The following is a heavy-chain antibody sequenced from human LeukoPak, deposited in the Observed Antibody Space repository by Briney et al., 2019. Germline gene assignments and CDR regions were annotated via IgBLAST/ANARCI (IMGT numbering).Heavy chain of an antibody. J-gene: IGHJ3*02. D-gene: IGHD6-13*01. CDR2: IYPGDSDT. CDR3: ARQGGGYSSSWYSAFDI. CDR1: GYSFTSYW. Sequence: GESLKISCKGSGYSFTSYWIGWVRQMPGKGLERMGIIYPGDSDTRYSPSFQGQVTISADKSISTAYLQWSSLKASDTAMYYCARQGGGYSSSWYSAFDIWGQGTMVTVSS. V-gene: IGHV5-51*01.